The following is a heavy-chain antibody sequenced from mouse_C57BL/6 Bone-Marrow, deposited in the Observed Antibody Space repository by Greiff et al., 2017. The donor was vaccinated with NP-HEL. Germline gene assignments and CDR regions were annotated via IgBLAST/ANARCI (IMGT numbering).Heavy chain of an antibody. J-gene: IGHJ3*01. Sequence: QVQLQQSGPELVKPGASVKLSCKASGYTFTSYDINWVKQRPGQGLEWIGWISPRDGSTKYNEKFKGKATLPVDTSSSTAYMELHSLTSEDSAVYFCARRGDGYPWFAYWGQGTLVTVSA. CDR2: ISPRDGST. CDR1: GYTFTSYD. V-gene: IGHV1-85*01. D-gene: IGHD2-3*01. CDR3: ARRGDGYPWFAY.